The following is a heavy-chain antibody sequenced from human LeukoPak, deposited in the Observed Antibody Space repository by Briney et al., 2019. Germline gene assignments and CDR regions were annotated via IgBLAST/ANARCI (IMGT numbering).Heavy chain of an antibody. V-gene: IGHV1-2*02. Sequence: ASVKVSCKASGYTFTSYGISWVRQAPGQGLEGMGWINPNSGGTNYAQKFQGRVTMTRDTSISTAYMELSRLRSDDTAVYYCARGSSRITYDAFDIWGQGTMVTVSS. J-gene: IGHJ3*02. CDR3: ARGSSRITYDAFDI. CDR2: INPNSGGT. D-gene: IGHD6-13*01. CDR1: GYTFTSYG.